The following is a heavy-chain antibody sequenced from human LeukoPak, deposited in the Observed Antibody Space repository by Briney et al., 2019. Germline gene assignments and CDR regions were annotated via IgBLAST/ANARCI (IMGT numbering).Heavy chain of an antibody. CDR3: ARGAYYMDV. J-gene: IGHJ6*03. V-gene: IGHV4-4*02. CDR1: GVSIKSNSW. Sequence: PSGTLPLTCDVSGVSIKSNSWWSWVRQTPGKGLEWIGEIFHSGNTDYNPSLKSRVTISVDTSRNQFSLNLTSVTAADTAVYYCARGAYYMDVWGVGTTVTVSS. CDR2: IFHSGNT.